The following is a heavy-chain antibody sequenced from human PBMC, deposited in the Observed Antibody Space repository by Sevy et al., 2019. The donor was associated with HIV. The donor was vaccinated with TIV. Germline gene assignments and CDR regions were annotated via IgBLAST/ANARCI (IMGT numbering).Heavy chain of an antibody. CDR1: GGSVSSDNYY. J-gene: IGHJ5*02. CDR2: IYHLGST. V-gene: IGHV4-31*11. Sequence: SETLSLTCAVSGGSVSSDNYYWTWIRQHPGKGVEWIGYIYHLGSTSSNPSLKSRVTISVDTSKNQFSLKLRSVTAADTAVYFCAREAGYCSNGVCYTGWFDPWSQGTLVTVSS. CDR3: AREAGYCSNGVCYTGWFDP. D-gene: IGHD2-8*01.